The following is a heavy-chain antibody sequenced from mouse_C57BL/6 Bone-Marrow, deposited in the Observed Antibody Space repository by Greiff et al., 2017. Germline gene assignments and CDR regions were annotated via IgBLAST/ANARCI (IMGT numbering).Heavy chain of an antibody. CDR2: INPNNGGT. CDR3: ARGDYGSRGGWFAY. V-gene: IGHV1-18*01. Sequence: VQLKQSGPELVKPGASVKIPCKASGYTFTDYNMDWVKQSHGKSLEWIGDINPNNGGTIYNQKFKGKATLTVDKSSSTAYMELRSLTSEDTAVYYCARGDYGSRGGWFAYWGQGTLVTVSA. J-gene: IGHJ3*01. CDR1: GYTFTDYN. D-gene: IGHD1-1*01.